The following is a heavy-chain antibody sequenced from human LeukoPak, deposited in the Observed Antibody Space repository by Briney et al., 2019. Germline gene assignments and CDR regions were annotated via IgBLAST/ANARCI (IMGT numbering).Heavy chain of an antibody. V-gene: IGHV1-2*04. D-gene: IGHD3-22*01. CDR2: INPNSGGT. J-gene: IGHJ4*02. CDR1: GYTFTGYY. CDR3: ARGSRVYYDSSGYYGH. Sequence: GASVKVSCKASGYTFTGYYMHWVRQAPGQGLEWMGWINPNSGGTNYAQKFQGWVTMTRDTSISTAYMELSRLRSDDTAVYYCARGSRVYYDSSGYYGHWGQGTLVTVSS.